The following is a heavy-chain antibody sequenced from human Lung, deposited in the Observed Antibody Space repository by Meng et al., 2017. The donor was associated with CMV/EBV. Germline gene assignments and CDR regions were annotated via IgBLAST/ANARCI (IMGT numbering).Heavy chain of an antibody. D-gene: IGHD6-19*01. Sequence: QVPLKDSGPAPVKPSGTLSLTCAVSGGSIRSSSWWSWVLRPPGKGLEGIGAINHSGSTNYNPSLKNRVTISVDKSKNQFSLKLSSVTAADTAVYYCASFPPPGKQWLVTDYWGQGTLVTVSS. J-gene: IGHJ4*02. V-gene: IGHV4-4*02. CDR1: GGSIRSSSW. CDR2: INHSGST. CDR3: ASFPPPGKQWLVTDY.